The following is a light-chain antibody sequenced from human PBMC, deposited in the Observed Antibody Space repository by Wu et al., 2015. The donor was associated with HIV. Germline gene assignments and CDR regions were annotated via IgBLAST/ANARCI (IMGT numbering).Light chain of an antibody. V-gene: IGKV1-5*03. CDR3: QQYNSYSRT. CDR1: QSISSW. CDR2: KAS. J-gene: IGKJ1*01. Sequence: DIQMTQSPSTLSASVGDRVTITCRASQSISSWLAWYQQKPGKVPKLLIYKASNLESGVPSRFSGSGSGTEFTLTISSLQPDDFATYYCQQYNSYSRTFGQGTKVE.